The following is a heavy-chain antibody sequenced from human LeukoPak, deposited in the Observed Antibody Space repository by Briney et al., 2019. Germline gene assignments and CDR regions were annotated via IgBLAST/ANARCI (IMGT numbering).Heavy chain of an antibody. CDR1: GFPFSSYW. CDR3: ARAHYAGSGSYYFDY. V-gene: IGHV3-7*01. Sequence: GGSLRLSCVASGFPFSSYWMTWVRQAPGKGLEWVANIKQDGSKKSYVDSVKGRFTISRDNAKNSLFLQMNGLRDEDTAVYYCARAHYAGSGSYYFDYWGQGTLVTVSS. D-gene: IGHD3-22*01. CDR2: IKQDGSKK. J-gene: IGHJ4*02.